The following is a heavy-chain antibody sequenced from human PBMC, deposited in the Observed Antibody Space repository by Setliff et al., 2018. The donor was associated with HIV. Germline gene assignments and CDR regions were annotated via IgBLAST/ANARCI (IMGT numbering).Heavy chain of an antibody. CDR3: ARVQMAYAAFDV. CDR2: TYTSGST. J-gene: IGHJ3*01. V-gene: IGHV4-4*09. CDR1: GGSISSFY. Sequence: SETLSLTCTVSGGSISSFYWSWIRQPPGKGLEWIGYTYTSGSTNYNHNPSLKSRVTLSVDTSKHQFSLKLSSVTAADTAVYYCARVQMAYAAFDVWGQGTMVTVSS. D-gene: IGHD4-17*01.